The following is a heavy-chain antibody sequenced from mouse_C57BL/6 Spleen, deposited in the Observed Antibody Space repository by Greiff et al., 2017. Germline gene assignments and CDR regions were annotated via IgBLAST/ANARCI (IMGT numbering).Heavy chain of an antibody. V-gene: IGHV1-52*01. CDR1: GYTFTSYW. D-gene: IGHD3-3*01. CDR2: IDPSDSET. Sequence: QVQLKQPGAELVRPGSSVKLSCKASGYTFTSYWMHWVKQRPIQGLEWIGNIDPSDSETHYNQKFKDKATLTVDKSSSTAYMQLSSLTSEDSAVYYCARGWGKGGYYFDYWGQGTTLTVSS. CDR3: ARGWGKGGYYFDY. J-gene: IGHJ2*01.